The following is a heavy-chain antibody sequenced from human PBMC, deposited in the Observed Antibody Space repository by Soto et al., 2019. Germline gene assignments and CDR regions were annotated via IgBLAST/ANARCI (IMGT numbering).Heavy chain of an antibody. CDR2: ISYDGSNK. Sequence: VQLVESGGGVVQPGRSLRLSCAASGFTFSSYGMHWVRQAPGKGLEWVAVISYDGSNKFYADSVKGRFTISRDNSKNTLYLQMNSLRAEDTAVYYCAKDLDYPYYFDYWGQGTLVTVSS. J-gene: IGHJ4*02. V-gene: IGHV3-30*18. CDR3: AKDLDYPYYFDY. D-gene: IGHD5-12*01. CDR1: GFTFSSYG.